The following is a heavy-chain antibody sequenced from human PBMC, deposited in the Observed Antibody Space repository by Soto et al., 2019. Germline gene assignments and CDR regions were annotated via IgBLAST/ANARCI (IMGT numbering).Heavy chain of an antibody. CDR3: ARDGGYSGYDYAY. Sequence: GASVKVSCKASGYTFTSKAIQWVRQAPGQRPEWMGWINAGNGYTKYSQKFQGRVTITRDTSASTAYMELSSLRFEDTAVYYCARDGGYSGYDYAYWGQGTLVTVSS. D-gene: IGHD5-12*01. CDR2: INAGNGYT. CDR1: GYTFTSKA. J-gene: IGHJ4*02. V-gene: IGHV1-3*01.